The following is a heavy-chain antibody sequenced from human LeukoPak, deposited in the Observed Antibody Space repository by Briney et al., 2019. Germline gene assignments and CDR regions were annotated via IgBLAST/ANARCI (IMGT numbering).Heavy chain of an antibody. CDR3: ASLDGYNYD. CDR1: GFTFSSYE. Sequence: PGGSLRLSCAASGFTFSSYEMNWLRQAPGKGLEWVSYISSSGSTIYYADSVKGRFTISRDNAKNSLYLQMNSLRAEDTAVYYCASLDGYNYDWGQGTLVTVSS. V-gene: IGHV3-48*03. CDR2: ISSSGSTI. J-gene: IGHJ4*02. D-gene: IGHD5-24*01.